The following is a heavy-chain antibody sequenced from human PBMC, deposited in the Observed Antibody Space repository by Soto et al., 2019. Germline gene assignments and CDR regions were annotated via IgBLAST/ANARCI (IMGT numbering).Heavy chain of an antibody. CDR1: GFTFSSYA. Sequence: EVQLLESGGGLVQPGGSLRLSCAASGFTFSSYAMSWFRQAPGKGLEWVSAISGSGGSTYYADSVKGRFTISRDNSKNTLYLQMNSLRAEDTAVYYCARGNWRPTTVTTNYYYYGMDVWGQGTTVTVSS. D-gene: IGHD4-4*01. CDR3: ARGNWRPTTVTTNYYYYGMDV. CDR2: ISGSGGST. J-gene: IGHJ6*02. V-gene: IGHV3-23*01.